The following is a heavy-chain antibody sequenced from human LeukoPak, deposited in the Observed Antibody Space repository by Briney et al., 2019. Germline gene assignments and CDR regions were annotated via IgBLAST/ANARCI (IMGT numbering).Heavy chain of an antibody. D-gene: IGHD2-2*02. V-gene: IGHV3-30*02. Sequence: PGGSLRLSCAVSGFTFTNYVMHWVRQSPGKGLEWVAFIRYDGSNKYYADSVKGRFTISRDNSKNTLYLQMNSLRAEDTAVYYCAKDLNPIPDAFDIWGQGTMVTVSS. CDR3: AKDLNPIPDAFDI. CDR1: GFTFTNYV. J-gene: IGHJ3*02. CDR2: IRYDGSNK.